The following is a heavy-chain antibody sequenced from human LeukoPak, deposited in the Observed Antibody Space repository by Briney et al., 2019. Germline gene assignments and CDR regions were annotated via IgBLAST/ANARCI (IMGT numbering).Heavy chain of an antibody. Sequence: PGGSLRLSCAASGFTASSNYMSWVRQAPGKGLEWVSVIYSGGSTYYADSVKGRFTISRDNSKNTLYLQMNSLRAEDTAVYYCARELNVDIVGSFDPWGQGTLVTVSS. CDR3: ARELNVDIVGSFDP. V-gene: IGHV3-53*01. CDR2: IYSGGST. D-gene: IGHD5-12*01. J-gene: IGHJ5*02. CDR1: GFTASSNY.